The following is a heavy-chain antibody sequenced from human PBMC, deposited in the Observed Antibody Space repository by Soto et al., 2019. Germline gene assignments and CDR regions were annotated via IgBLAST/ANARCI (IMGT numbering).Heavy chain of an antibody. Sequence: SETLSLTCTVSGGSISNSYWSWIRQPPGKGLEWIGYISYTGSTNYNPSLKSRVTISVDTSKSQFSLKLSSVTAADAAVYYCARGKLRLPTAHGWFDPWGQGTPVTVSS. J-gene: IGHJ5*02. V-gene: IGHV4-59*01. CDR3: ARGKLRLPTAHGWFDP. D-gene: IGHD2-2*01. CDR2: ISYTGST. CDR1: GGSISNSY.